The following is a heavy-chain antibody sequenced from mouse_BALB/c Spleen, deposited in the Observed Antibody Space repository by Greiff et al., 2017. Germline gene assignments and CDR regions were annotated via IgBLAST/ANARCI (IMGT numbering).Heavy chain of an antibody. J-gene: IGHJ3*01. V-gene: IGHV5-6-4*01. CDR2: ISSGGSYT. CDR1: GFTFSSYT. Sequence: EVMLVESGGGLVKPGGSLKLSCAASGFTFSSYTMSWVRQTPEKRLEWVATISSGGSYTYYPDSVKGRFTISIDNAKNTLYMQMSSLKSEDTAMYYCTRDRGSSPWFAYWGQGTLLTVSA. D-gene: IGHD1-1*01. CDR3: TRDRGSSPWFAY.